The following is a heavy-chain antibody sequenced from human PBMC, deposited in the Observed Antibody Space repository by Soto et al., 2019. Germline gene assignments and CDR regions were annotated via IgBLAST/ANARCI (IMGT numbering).Heavy chain of an antibody. V-gene: IGHV3-30-3*01. CDR1: GFTFSSYT. CDR2: ISYDGSNK. J-gene: IGHJ3*01. D-gene: IGHD3-3*01. Sequence: QVQLVESGGSVVQPGRSLRLSCAASGFTFSSYTLHWVRQAQGKGLEWVALISYDGSNKYYADSVKGRFTISRDNSKNTLYLQMNSLRPEDTALFYCARGPYDFWSGYIADAFDVWGQGTMVTVSS. CDR3: ARGPYDFWSGYIADAFDV.